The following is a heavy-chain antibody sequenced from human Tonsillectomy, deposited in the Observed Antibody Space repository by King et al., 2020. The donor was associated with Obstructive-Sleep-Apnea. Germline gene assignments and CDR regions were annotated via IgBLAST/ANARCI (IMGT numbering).Heavy chain of an antibody. CDR2: IGTAGDP. J-gene: IGHJ3*02. Sequence: VQLVESGGGLVQPGGSLRLSCAASGFTFSSYDMHWVRQATGKGLEWVSAIGTAGDPYYPGSVKGRFTISRENAKNSLYLQMNSLRAGDTAVYYCARATIAVAGKKNVFDIWGQGTMVTVSS. CDR1: GFTFSSYD. V-gene: IGHV3-13*05. CDR3: ARATIAVAGKKNVFDI. D-gene: IGHD6-19*01.